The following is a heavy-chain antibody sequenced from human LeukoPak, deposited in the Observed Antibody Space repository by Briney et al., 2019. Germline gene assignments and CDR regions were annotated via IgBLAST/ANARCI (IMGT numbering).Heavy chain of an antibody. CDR1: GFTFSSYS. D-gene: IGHD6-13*01. CDR2: ISTSSSYI. Sequence: GGSLRLSCAASGFTFSSYSMNWVRQAPGKGLEWVSSISTSSSYIYYADSVKGRFTISRDSAKNSLYLQMNSLRAEDTAVYYCARAIAAAGGYWGQGTLVTVSS. J-gene: IGHJ4*02. CDR3: ARAIAAAGGY. V-gene: IGHV3-21*01.